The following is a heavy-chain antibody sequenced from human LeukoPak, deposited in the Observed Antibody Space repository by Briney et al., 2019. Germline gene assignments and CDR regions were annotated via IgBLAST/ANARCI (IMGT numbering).Heavy chain of an antibody. CDR2: IIPIFGTA. CDR3: ARDEGYCSGGSCPVNWFDP. CDR1: GGTFSSYA. Sequence: SVKVSCKASGGTFSSYAISWGRQAPGQGLEWMGGIIPIFGTANYAQKFQGRVTITADDSTSTAYMELRSLRSDDTAVYYCARDEGYCSGGSCPVNWFDPWGQGTLVTVSS. V-gene: IGHV1-69*13. D-gene: IGHD2-15*01. J-gene: IGHJ5*02.